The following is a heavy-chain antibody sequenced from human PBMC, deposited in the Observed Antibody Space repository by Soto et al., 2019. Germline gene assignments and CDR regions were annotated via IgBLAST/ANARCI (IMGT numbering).Heavy chain of an antibody. CDR2: IKQDGSEK. CDR3: ARDLYASSSDY. D-gene: IGHD6-13*01. V-gene: IGHV3-7*01. CDR1: GFTFSGFW. Sequence: LRLSCAASGFTFSGFWMNWVRQAPGKGLEWVANIKQDGSEKYYVDSVKGRFTISRDNAKNSLYLQMNSLRAEDTAVYYCARDLYASSSDYWGQGTLVTVSS. J-gene: IGHJ4*02.